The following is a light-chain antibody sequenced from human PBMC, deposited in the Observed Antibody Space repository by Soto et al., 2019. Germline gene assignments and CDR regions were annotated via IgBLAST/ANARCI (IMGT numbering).Light chain of an antibody. CDR2: ETS. V-gene: IGLV2-14*02. J-gene: IGLJ2*01. CDR1: SSDFGSYKF. Sequence: QSVLTQPASVSGSPGQSVTISCTGTSSDFGSYKFVSWYQHHPGTVPKVIIYETSKRPSGVSDRFSGSKSGNTASLTISGLQAEDEGDYYCGLYTIAGTVVLGGGTKVTAL. CDR3: GLYTIAGTVV.